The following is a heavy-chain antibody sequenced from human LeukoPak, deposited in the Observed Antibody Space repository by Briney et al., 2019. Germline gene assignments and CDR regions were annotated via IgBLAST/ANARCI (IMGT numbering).Heavy chain of an antibody. Sequence: GASVKVSCKTSGGTFSNYAISWVRQAPGQGLEWMGRIIPIFGTANYAQKFQGRVTINADEFTSTVYMELYSLTSEDTAVYYCARGVSKAMVRGLDFDYWGQGTLVTVSS. J-gene: IGHJ4*02. D-gene: IGHD3-10*01. CDR1: GGTFSNYA. V-gene: IGHV1-69*13. CDR3: ARGVSKAMVRGLDFDY. CDR2: IIPIFGTA.